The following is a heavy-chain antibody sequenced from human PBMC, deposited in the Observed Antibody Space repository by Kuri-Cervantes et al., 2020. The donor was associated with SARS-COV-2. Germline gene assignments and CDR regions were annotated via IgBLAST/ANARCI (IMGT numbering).Heavy chain of an antibody. J-gene: IGHJ4*02. CDR1: GGSISSSSYY. V-gene: IGHV4-39*07. CDR2: IYYSGST. CDR3: ARRHEIVPDY. D-gene: IGHD2/OR15-2a*01. Sequence: SETLSLTCTVSGGSISSSSYYWGWIRQPPGKGLEWIGSIYYSGSTYYNPSLKGRVTISVDTSKNQFSLKLSSVTAADAAVYYCARRHEIVPDYWGQGTLVTVSS.